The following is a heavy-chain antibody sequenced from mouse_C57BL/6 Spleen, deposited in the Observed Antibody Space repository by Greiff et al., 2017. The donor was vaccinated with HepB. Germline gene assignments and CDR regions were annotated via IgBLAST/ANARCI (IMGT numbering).Heavy chain of an antibody. J-gene: IGHJ1*03. Sequence: EVQGVESGPELVKPGASVKIPCKASGYTFTDYNMDWVKQSHGKSLEWIGDINPNNGGTIYNQKFKGKATLTVDKSSSTAYMELRSLTSEDTAVYYCAKSGDDYGDWYFDVWGTGTTVTVSS. D-gene: IGHD2-4*01. CDR2: INPNNGGT. CDR3: AKSGDDYGDWYFDV. V-gene: IGHV1-18*01. CDR1: GYTFTDYN.